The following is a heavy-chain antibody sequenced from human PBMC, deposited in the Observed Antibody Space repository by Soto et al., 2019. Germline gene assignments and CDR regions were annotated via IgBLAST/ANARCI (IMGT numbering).Heavy chain of an antibody. D-gene: IGHD2-2*01. CDR3: ARRDIVLVPAAKEVWFDP. J-gene: IGHJ5*02. CDR2: IYYSGST. Sequence: SETLSLTCAVYGDSFSGYYWGWIRQPPGKGLEWIGSIYYSGSTYYNPSLKSRVTISVDTSKNQFSLKLSSVTAADTAVYYCARRDIVLVPAAKEVWFDPWGQGTLVTVSS. V-gene: IGHV4-39*01. CDR1: GDSFSGYY.